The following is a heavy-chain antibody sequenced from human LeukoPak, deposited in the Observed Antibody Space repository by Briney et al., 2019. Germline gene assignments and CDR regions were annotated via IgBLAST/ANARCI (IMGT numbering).Heavy chain of an antibody. D-gene: IGHD6-19*01. V-gene: IGHV3-21*01. CDR3: ASQTTRRLPVAVADYFDY. Sequence: GGSLRLSCAASKFTFSSYTMNWVRQAPGKGLEWVSFISTSSDYIYYADSVKGRFTISRDNARNSLYLQMNSLRAEDTAVYYCASQTTRRLPVAVADYFDYWGQGTLVTVSS. CDR2: ISTSSDYI. J-gene: IGHJ4*02. CDR1: KFTFSSYT.